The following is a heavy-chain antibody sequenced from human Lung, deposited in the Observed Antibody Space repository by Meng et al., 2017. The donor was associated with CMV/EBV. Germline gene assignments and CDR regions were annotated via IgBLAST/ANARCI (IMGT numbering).Heavy chain of an antibody. V-gene: IGHV3-30*02. J-gene: IGHJ6*02. D-gene: IGHD3-22*01. CDR1: GFTFSSYA. Sequence: SXAASGFTFSSYAMRWVRQAPGKGLEWVANIRFDGTNKYHADSVKGRFTISRDNSKNTLYLQMNSLRAEDTAVYYCAKRGDSSGTYAMDVWGQGXTVTVSS. CDR2: IRFDGTNK. CDR3: AKRGDSSGTYAMDV.